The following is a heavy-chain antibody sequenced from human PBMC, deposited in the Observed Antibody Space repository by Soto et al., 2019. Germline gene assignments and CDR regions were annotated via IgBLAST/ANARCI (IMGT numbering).Heavy chain of an antibody. CDR1: GLKFSDAW. CDR3: AWDNSGRFRTDH. Sequence: EVQLVGSGGGLVKPGASLRLSCAVSGLKFSDAWMNWVRQAPGKGLEWVGRIKSKGGGETKDYAAPVKGRFPISRDDSRDTLYLQMNSLKIEDTAVYYCAWDNSGRFRTDHWGQGTLVTVS. CDR2: IKSKGGGETK. D-gene: IGHD4-4*01. V-gene: IGHV3-15*07. J-gene: IGHJ4*02.